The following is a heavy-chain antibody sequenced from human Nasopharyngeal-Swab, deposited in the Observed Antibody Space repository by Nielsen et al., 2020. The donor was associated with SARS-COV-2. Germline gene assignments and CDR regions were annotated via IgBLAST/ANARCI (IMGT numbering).Heavy chain of an antibody. CDR3: AKDRDSGDDSDDYYHYYGMDV. D-gene: IGHD5-12*01. J-gene: IGHJ6*02. CDR1: GFTFRSYA. Sequence: GESLKISCAASGFTFRSYAISWVSQAPGKGLEWVSVISGSDHTTYYADSVKGRFTISRDNSKNTVNLQMNSLRVEDTAIYYCAKDRDSGDDSDDYYHYYGMDVWGQGTTVTVFS. CDR2: ISGSDHTT. V-gene: IGHV3-23*01.